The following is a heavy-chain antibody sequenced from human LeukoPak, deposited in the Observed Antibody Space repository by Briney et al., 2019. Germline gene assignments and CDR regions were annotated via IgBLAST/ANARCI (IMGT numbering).Heavy chain of an antibody. Sequence: GGSLRLSCAASGFTFRDAWMTWVRQAPGKGLEWVGRIRSRADGGTAEYATAVEGRFTISRDDSTNTLYLHMSNVKTEDTAVYYCAKHIYGVVSIHQWGQGTLVTVSS. V-gene: IGHV3-15*01. CDR2: IRSRADGGTA. J-gene: IGHJ1*01. D-gene: IGHD3-3*01. CDR3: AKHIYGVVSIHQ. CDR1: GFTFRDAW.